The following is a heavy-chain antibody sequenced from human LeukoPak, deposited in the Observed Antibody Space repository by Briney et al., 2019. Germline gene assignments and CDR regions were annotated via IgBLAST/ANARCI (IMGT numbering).Heavy chain of an antibody. CDR1: GFIFNNYG. D-gene: IGHD3-22*01. Sequence: GGSLRLYCSASGFIFNNYGLMWVRQAPGKGLEWVSAISNDGGGTTYADFVKGRFTISRDNSKNTLSLQMNSLRPEDTALYYCAKGNSGYFADLWGQGTVVTVSS. V-gene: IGHV3-23*01. CDR2: ISNDGGGT. CDR3: AKGNSGYFADL. J-gene: IGHJ5*02.